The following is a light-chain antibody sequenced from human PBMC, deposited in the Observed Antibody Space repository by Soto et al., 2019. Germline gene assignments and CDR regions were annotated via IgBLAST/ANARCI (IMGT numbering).Light chain of an antibody. CDR1: QSVSSSY. J-gene: IGKJ4*01. Sequence: EIVLTQSPGTLSLSPGERATLSCRASQSVSSSYLAWYQQKPGQAPRLLIYGASSRATGIPARFSASGSGTDFTLTISGLEPEDFAVYYCQQRGVWPLTFGGGTKVEIK. CDR2: GAS. CDR3: QQRGVWPLT. V-gene: IGKV3D-20*02.